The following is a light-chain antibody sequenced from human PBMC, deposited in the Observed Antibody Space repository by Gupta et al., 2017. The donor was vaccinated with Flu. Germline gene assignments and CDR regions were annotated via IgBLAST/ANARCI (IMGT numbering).Light chain of an antibody. Sequence: EIVLTLSPGTLSLSPGERATLSCRASQSVSSSYLAWYQQKPGQAPRLLIYGASSRATGIPDRFSGSGSGTDFTLTISRLEPEDFAVYYCQQDGSSPFTFGHGTKVDIK. J-gene: IGKJ3*01. V-gene: IGKV3-20*01. CDR2: GAS. CDR1: QSVSSSY. CDR3: QQDGSSPFT.